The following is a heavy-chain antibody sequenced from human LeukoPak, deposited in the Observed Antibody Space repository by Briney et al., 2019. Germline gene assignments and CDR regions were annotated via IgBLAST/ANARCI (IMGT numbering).Heavy chain of an antibody. CDR2: IYYSGST. V-gene: IGHV4-30-4*08. CDR1: GGSISSGDYY. CDR3: ATGTRPGIFRLGASGDAFDI. D-gene: IGHD3-10*01. J-gene: IGHJ3*02. Sequence: PSQTLSLTCTVSGGSISSGDYYWSWIRQPPGKGLEWIGYIYYSGSTYYNPSLKSRVTISVDTSKNQFSLKLSSVTAADTAVYYCATGTRPGIFRLGASGDAFDIWGQGTMVTVSS.